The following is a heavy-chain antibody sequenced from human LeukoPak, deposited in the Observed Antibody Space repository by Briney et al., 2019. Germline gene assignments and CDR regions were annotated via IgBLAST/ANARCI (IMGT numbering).Heavy chain of an antibody. Sequence: ASVKVSCKASGYTFTGYYMQWVRQAPGQGLEWMGWINPNSGGTNYAQKFQGWVTMTRDTSISTAYMELSRLRSDDTAVYYCARGLNGHWYFDLWGRGTLVTVSS. CDR2: INPNSGGT. J-gene: IGHJ2*01. CDR1: GYTFTGYY. V-gene: IGHV1-2*04. CDR3: ARGLNGHWYFDL.